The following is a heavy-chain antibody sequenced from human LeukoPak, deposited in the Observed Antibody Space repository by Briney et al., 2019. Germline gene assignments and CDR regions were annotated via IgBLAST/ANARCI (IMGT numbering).Heavy chain of an antibody. CDR1: GYSFTTYW. Sequence: GESLKISCKDSGYSFTTYWIVWVRQMPEKGLEWMGIIDPRDSETRYTPTLQGQVTIPADKPLTTDYLKWNSLKASDTAMYYCARQTAMGRSGDYWGQGTLVTVSS. V-gene: IGHV5-51*01. CDR3: ARQTAMGRSGDY. D-gene: IGHD5-18*01. J-gene: IGHJ4*02. CDR2: IDPRDSET.